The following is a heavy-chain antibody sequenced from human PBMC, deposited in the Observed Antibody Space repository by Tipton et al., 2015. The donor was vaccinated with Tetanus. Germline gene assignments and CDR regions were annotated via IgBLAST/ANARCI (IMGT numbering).Heavy chain of an antibody. D-gene: IGHD1-1*01. CDR1: GYNFNIYW. Sequence: QLVQSGAEVKKSGESLKISCKGSGYNFNIYWIAWVRQMPGKGLEWMGIIYPGDSDTRYSPSFQGQVTISADTSIATAYLHWSSLKASDTAIYYCARRLGPYTGDQIWHFDLWGRGTLVTVSS. V-gene: IGHV5-51*01. J-gene: IGHJ2*01. CDR2: IYPGDSDT. CDR3: ARRLGPYTGDQIWHFDL.